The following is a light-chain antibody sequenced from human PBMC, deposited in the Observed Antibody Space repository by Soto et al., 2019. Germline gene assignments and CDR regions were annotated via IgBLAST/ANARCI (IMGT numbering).Light chain of an antibody. CDR2: AAS. CDR3: QQYVSSPIT. CDR1: QNVYSTN. V-gene: IGKV3-20*01. J-gene: IGKJ4*02. Sequence: HSSGAQTQPLLEGATLSYRPSQNVYSTNLAWYQQKPGQAPRLLIYAASSRATGIPDRFSGSGSGTDFTLTISKLEPEDFAVYHCQQYVSSPITFGRGTKVDI.